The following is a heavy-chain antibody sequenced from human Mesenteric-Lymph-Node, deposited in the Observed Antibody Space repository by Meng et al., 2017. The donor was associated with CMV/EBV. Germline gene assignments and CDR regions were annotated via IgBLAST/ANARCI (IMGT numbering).Heavy chain of an antibody. Sequence: GSFSGYYWSWIRQPPGKRLEWIGEINHSGSTNYHPSLKSRVTISVDTSKNQFSLKLSSVTAADTAVYYCARDYYDSSGYQPTNWFDPWGQGTLVTVS. D-gene: IGHD3-22*01. CDR2: INHSGST. J-gene: IGHJ5*02. CDR3: ARDYYDSSGYQPTNWFDP. V-gene: IGHV4-34*01. CDR1: GSFSGYY.